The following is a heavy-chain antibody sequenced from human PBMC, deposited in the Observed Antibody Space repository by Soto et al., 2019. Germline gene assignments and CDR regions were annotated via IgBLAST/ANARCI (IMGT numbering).Heavy chain of an antibody. CDR3: AMLGGWSGGSSGMDV. Sequence: EVQLVESGGGLVQPGGSLRLSCAASGLIFSDYHMDWVRQAPGKGLEWVGRIRRKANSYNTEYAASVKGRFTISRDDSKISMYLQMNGLKSEDTAVYYCAMLGGWSGGSSGMDVWGEGTTVTVSS. CDR2: IRRKANSYNT. V-gene: IGHV3-72*01. D-gene: IGHD6-19*01. CDR1: GLIFSDYH. J-gene: IGHJ6*02.